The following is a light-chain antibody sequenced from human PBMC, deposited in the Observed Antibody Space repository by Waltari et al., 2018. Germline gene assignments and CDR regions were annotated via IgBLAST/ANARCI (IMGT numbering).Light chain of an antibody. CDR3: QQYDSYST. CDR2: LAS. V-gene: IGKV1-5*03. CDR1: QSISNY. J-gene: IGKJ1*01. Sequence: DIQMTQSPSTLSASVGDRVTITCRASQSISNYLAWYQQKPGKAPKLLIYLASGLQSGVPLRFGGSGSGTEFTLTISSLQPDDFATYYCQQYDSYSTFGQGTKVEIK.